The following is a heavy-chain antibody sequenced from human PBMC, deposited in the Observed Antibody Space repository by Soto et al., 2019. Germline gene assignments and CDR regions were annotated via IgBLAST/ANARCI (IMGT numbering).Heavy chain of an antibody. J-gene: IGHJ5*01. CDR2: VILIYGTA. CDR3: ARDLGGCSAGSCRYNWLDS. D-gene: IGHD2-15*01. CDR1: GDTFSNYA. V-gene: IGHV1-69*06. Sequence: SVKVSCKASGDTFSNYAISWVRQAPGQGLEWVGGVILIYGTATYAQKFQGRVTITADTSTSTADMELSSLRSEDTAVYYCARDLGGCSAGSCRYNWLDSWGQGTLVTVSS.